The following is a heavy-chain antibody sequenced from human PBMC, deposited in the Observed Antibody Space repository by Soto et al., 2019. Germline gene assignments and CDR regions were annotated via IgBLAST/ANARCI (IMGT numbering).Heavy chain of an antibody. D-gene: IGHD3-10*01. CDR2: INAGNGNT. V-gene: IGHV1-3*01. CDR3: ASPSYGSWNFY. CDR1: GYIFNTYA. J-gene: IGHJ4*02. Sequence: QVQLVQSGAEVKKPGASVRVSCKASGYIFNTYALHWVRQAPGQRLEWMGWINAGNGNTKYSQNFQGRVTFIRDTSASTAYMELNSLRSEDTAVYYCASPSYGSWNFYWGQGTLVTVSS.